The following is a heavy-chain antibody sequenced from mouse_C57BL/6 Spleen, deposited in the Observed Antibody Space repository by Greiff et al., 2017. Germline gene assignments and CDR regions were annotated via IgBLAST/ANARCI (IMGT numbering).Heavy chain of an antibody. CDR1: GYTFTSYW. CDR2: INPSNGGT. J-gene: IGHJ4*01. D-gene: IGHD1-1*01. CDR3: AREGVYYGSICYCAMDY. Sequence: QVQLQQPGTELVKPGASVKLSCKASGYTFTSYWMHWVKQRPGQGLEWIGNINPSNGGTNYNEKFKSKATLTVDKSSSTAYMQLSSLTSEASAVYYGAREGVYYGSICYCAMDYWGQGTSVTVSA. V-gene: IGHV1-53*01.